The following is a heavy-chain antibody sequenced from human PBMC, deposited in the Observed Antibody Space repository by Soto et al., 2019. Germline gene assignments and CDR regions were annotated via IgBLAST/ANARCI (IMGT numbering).Heavy chain of an antibody. CDR2: IYYSGST. J-gene: IGHJ4*02. CDR1: GGSIISYY. V-gene: IGHV4-59*01. D-gene: IGHD1-7*01. Sequence: SETLSLTCTFSGGSIISYYWSWIRQPPGKGLEWIGYIYYSGSTNYNPSLKSRVTISVDTSKNQFSLKLSSVTAADTAVYYCARVRGRWNYDYWGQGTLVTVSS. CDR3: ARVRGRWNYDY.